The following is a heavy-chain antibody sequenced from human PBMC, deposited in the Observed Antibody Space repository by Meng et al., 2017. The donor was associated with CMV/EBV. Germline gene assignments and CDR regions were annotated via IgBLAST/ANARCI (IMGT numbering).Heavy chain of an antibody. CDR1: GFTFSSYG. D-gene: IGHD3-10*01. V-gene: IGHV3-30*02. Sequence: GESLKISCAASGFTFSSYGMHWVRQAPGKGLEWVAFIRYDGSNKYYADSVKGRFTISRDNAKNSLYLQMNSLRAEDTAVYYCARERILWFGADYYYYGMDVWGQGTTVTVSS. CDR2: IRYDGSNK. J-gene: IGHJ6*02. CDR3: ARERILWFGADYYYYGMDV.